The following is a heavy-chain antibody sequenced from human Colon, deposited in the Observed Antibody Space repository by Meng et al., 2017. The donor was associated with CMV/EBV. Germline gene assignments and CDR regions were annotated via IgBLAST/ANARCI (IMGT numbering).Heavy chain of an antibody. CDR3: ARGIGHASNNSHDY. J-gene: IGHJ4*02. CDR2: VYYSGSA. V-gene: IGHV4-59*11. CDR1: GDSIRSHY. D-gene: IGHD1-1*01. Sequence: SETLSLTCTVSGDSIRSHYWSWIRQPPGKGLEWMGYVYYSGSATYSPSLRRRVSISVDTSKNQVSLNLRSVTAADTAMYFCARGIGHASNNSHDYWGQGTLVTVSS.